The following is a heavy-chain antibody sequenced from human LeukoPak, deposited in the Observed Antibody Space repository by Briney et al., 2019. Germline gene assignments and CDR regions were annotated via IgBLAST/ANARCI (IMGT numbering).Heavy chain of an antibody. CDR2: ISGSGDNI. D-gene: IGHD4-17*01. V-gene: IGHV3-23*01. CDR1: GITFSSYA. Sequence: PGGSLRLSCAASGITFSSYAMSWVRQAPGKGLEWVSSISGSGDNIFYVDSVKGRFTISRDNSKNTLYLQMNSLRAEDTAVYYCAKVDYGDQGLYDYWGQGTLVTVSS. J-gene: IGHJ4*02. CDR3: AKVDYGDQGLYDY.